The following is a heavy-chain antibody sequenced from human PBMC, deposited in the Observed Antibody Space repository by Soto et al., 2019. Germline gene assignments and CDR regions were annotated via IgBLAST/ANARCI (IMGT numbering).Heavy chain of an antibody. CDR3: ARVSIVPAAMRTKGTYYYYGMDV. V-gene: IGHV4-34*01. CDR2: INHSGST. Sequence: SETLSLTCAVYGGSFSGYYWSWIRQPPGKGLEWIGEINHSGSTNYNPSLKSRVTISVDTSKNQFSLKLSSVTAADTAVYYCARVSIVPAAMRTKGTYYYYGMDVWGQGTTVTVSS. D-gene: IGHD2-2*01. CDR1: GGSFSGYY. J-gene: IGHJ6*02.